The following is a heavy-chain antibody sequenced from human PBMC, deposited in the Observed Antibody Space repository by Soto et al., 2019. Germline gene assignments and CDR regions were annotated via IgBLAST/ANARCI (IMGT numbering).Heavy chain of an antibody. CDR1: GYTFTSYG. J-gene: IGHJ4*02. CDR3: ARDHSTTVTTGY. Sequence: ASVKVSCKASGYTFTSYGISWVRQAPGQGLEWMGWISAYNGNTNYAQKLQGRVTMTTDTSTSTAYMELRSLRSGDTAVYYCARDHSTTVTTGYWGQGTLVTVSS. V-gene: IGHV1-18*01. CDR2: ISAYNGNT. D-gene: IGHD4-17*01.